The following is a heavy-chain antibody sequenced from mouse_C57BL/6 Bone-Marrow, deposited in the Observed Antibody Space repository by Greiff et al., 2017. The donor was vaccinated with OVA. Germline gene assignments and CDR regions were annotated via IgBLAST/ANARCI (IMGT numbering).Heavy chain of an antibody. CDR2: INPYNGGT. Sequence: EVQLQQSGPVLVKPGASVKMSCKASGYTFTDYYMNWVKQSHGKSLEWIGVINPYNGGTSYNQKFKGKATLTVDKSSSTAYMELNSLTSEDSAVYYCARIRLLRNFDVWGTGTTVTVSS. J-gene: IGHJ1*03. V-gene: IGHV1-19*01. CDR3: ARIRLLRNFDV. D-gene: IGHD2-3*01. CDR1: GYTFTDYY.